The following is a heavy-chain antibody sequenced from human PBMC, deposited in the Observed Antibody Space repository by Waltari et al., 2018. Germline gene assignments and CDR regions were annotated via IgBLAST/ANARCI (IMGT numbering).Heavy chain of an antibody. Sequence: WVRQAPGKGLEWVSAISGSGGSTYYADSVKGRFTISRDNSKNTLYLQMNSLRAEDTAVYYCAKDEGIVKPRGWFDPWGQGTLVTVSS. CDR2: ISGSGGST. J-gene: IGHJ5*02. D-gene: IGHD3-22*01. V-gene: IGHV3-23*01. CDR3: AKDEGIVKPRGWFDP.